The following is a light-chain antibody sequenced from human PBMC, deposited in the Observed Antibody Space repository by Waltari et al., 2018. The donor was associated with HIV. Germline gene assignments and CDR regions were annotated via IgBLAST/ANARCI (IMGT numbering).Light chain of an antibody. Sequence: DIVVTQSPDSLPVSLGERATINCRSSQSVLSSRDNNNYLAWYQQKPGQPPKLLIYWASFREAGVRDRFSGIGSGTDFTLTVSCRRDEGGVVYRGEQFYNAPITFCRGTRLEI. CDR1: QSVLSSRDNNNY. CDR3: EQFYNAPIT. CDR2: WAS. V-gene: IGKV4-1*01. J-gene: IGKJ5*01.